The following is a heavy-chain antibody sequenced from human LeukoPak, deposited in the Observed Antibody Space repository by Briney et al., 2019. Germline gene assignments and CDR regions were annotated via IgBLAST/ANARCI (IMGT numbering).Heavy chain of an antibody. V-gene: IGHV3-74*01. J-gene: IGHJ4*02. CDR2: ISSDGSIT. D-gene: IGHD2-21*02. Sequence: GGSLRLSCAASGFTLSSYWMHWLRQAPGKGLEWVSRISSDGSITTYADSVKGRFTISRDNAKNTLYLQMNSLRAEDTAVYYCARFAVGVTAIWGQGTLVTVSS. CDR1: GFTLSSYW. CDR3: ARFAVGVTAI.